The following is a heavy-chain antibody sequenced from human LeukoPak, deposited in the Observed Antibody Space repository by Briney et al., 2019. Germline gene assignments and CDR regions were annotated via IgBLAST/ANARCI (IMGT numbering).Heavy chain of an antibody. Sequence: GGSLRLSCAASGFTVSSNYMSWVRQAPGKGLEWVSVIYSVGSTYYADSVKGRFTISRDNSKNTLYLQMNSLRAEDAAVYYCAKAPVTTCSGAYCYPFDYWGQGTLVTVSS. J-gene: IGHJ4*02. CDR2: IYSVGST. D-gene: IGHD2-15*01. V-gene: IGHV3-66*01. CDR3: AKAPVTTCSGAYCYPFDY. CDR1: GFTVSSNY.